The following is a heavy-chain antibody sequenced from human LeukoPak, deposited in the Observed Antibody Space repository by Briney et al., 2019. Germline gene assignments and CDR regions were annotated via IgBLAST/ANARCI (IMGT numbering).Heavy chain of an antibody. Sequence: GGSLRLSCAASGFTFSSYSMNWVRQAPGKGLEWVSYISSTSAIIYYADSVKGRFTVSRDNAKNSLYLQMNSLRAEDTAVYYCARFTAGVYFDSWGQGTLVTVSS. J-gene: IGHJ4*02. D-gene: IGHD6-13*01. CDR2: ISSTSAII. V-gene: IGHV3-48*01. CDR1: GFTFSSYS. CDR3: ARFTAGVYFDS.